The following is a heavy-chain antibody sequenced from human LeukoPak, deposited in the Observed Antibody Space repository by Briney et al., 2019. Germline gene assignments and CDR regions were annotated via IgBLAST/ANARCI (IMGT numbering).Heavy chain of an antibody. CDR1: GGSISSSSYY. Sequence: SETLSLTCTVSGGSISSSSYYWGWIRQPPGKGLEWIGSIYYSGSTYYNPSLKSRVTISVDTSKNQFSLKLSSVTAADTAVYYCARVSNIAVAGTWGQGTLVTVSS. D-gene: IGHD6-19*01. J-gene: IGHJ5*02. V-gene: IGHV4-39*07. CDR3: ARVSNIAVAGT. CDR2: IYYSGST.